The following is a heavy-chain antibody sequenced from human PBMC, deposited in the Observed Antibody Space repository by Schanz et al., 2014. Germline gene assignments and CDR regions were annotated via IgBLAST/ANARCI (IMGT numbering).Heavy chain of an antibody. V-gene: IGHV3-23*04. CDR3: ARDQASTH. J-gene: IGHJ4*02. CDR1: GFTFSSYG. CDR2: ISGSGGST. Sequence: EVQLVESGGGLVKPGGSLRLSCAASGFTFSSYGMSWVRQAPGKGLEWVSAISGSGGSTYYADSVKGRFTISRDNSKNTLHLQMNSLRSEDTAIYFCARDQASTHWGQGTPVTVS.